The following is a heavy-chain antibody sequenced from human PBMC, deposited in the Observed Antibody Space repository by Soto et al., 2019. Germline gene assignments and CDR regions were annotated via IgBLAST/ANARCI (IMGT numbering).Heavy chain of an antibody. V-gene: IGHV2-5*02. CDR2: IYWDDGK. J-gene: IGHJ1*01. CDR3: AHSPAPRVYFQH. D-gene: IGHD3-10*01. Sequence: GSGPTLVNPTQTLTLTCVFSGFSLDTGGVTVGLIGQPPGKALEWVALIYWDDGKRYSPSLKSRLTITKETSRNQVVLTTTNVDPEDTATYFCAHSPAPRVYFQHWGEGTLVTVYS. CDR1: GFSLDTGGVT.